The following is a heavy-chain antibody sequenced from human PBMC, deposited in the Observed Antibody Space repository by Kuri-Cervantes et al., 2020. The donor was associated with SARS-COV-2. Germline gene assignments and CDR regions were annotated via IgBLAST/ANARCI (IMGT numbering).Heavy chain of an antibody. V-gene: IGHV1-2*02. CDR2: INPNSGGT. Sequence: ASVKVSCKASGYTFTGYYMHWVRQAPGQGLEWMGWINPNSGGTNYAQKFQGRVTMTRDTSISTAYMELSRLRSDDTAVYYRAVYCSSTSCYNQWGQGTLVTVSS. CDR3: AVYCSSTSCYNQ. J-gene: IGHJ4*02. D-gene: IGHD2-2*02. CDR1: GYTFTGYY.